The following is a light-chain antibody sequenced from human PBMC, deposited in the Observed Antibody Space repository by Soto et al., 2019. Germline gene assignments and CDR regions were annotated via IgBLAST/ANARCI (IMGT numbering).Light chain of an antibody. CDR2: DVT. J-gene: IGLJ2*01. CDR3: SSYTSSSTLV. Sequence: QSALTQPASVSGSPGQSITISCSGTSSDVGGYDYVSWYQQHPGKAPKLMIYDVTNRPSGVSNRFSGSKSGNTASLTISGLQAEDEDDYYFSSYTSSSTLVFGGGTKVTVL. V-gene: IGLV2-14*01. CDR1: SSDVGGYDY.